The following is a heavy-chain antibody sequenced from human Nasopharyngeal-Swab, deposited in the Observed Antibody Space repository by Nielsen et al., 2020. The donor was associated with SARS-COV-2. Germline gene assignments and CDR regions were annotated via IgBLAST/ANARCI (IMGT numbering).Heavy chain of an antibody. D-gene: IGHD3-16*01. CDR3: ARDLRLGESWDLDY. Sequence: WIRQRPGQGLEWVAVIWDDGSNKYYADSVKGRFTISRDNSKNTLYLQMNSPRAEDTAVYYCARDLRLGESWDLDYWGQGTPVTVSS. CDR2: IWDDGSNK. J-gene: IGHJ4*02. V-gene: IGHV3-33*01.